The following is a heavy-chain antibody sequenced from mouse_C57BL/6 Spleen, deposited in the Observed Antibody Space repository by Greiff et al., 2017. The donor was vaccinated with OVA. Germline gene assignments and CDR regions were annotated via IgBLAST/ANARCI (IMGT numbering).Heavy chain of an antibody. D-gene: IGHD2-10*02. CDR3: VRQRGYGNWYFDV. Sequence: EVQRVESGGGLVQPKGSLKLSCAASGFSFNTYAMNWVRQAPGKGLEWVARIRSKSNNYATYYADSVKDRFTISRDDSESMLYLQMNNLKTEDTAMYYCVRQRGYGNWYFDVWGTGTTVTVSS. V-gene: IGHV10-1*01. J-gene: IGHJ1*03. CDR2: IRSKSNNYAT. CDR1: GFSFNTYA.